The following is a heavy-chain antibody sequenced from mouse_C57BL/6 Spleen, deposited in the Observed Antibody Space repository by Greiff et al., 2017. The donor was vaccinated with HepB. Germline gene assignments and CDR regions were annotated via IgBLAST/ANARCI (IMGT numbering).Heavy chain of an antibody. J-gene: IGHJ3*01. CDR3: ARDEEERTAGGWFAY. CDR1: GFTFSSYA. Sequence: EVMLVESGGGLVKPGGSLKLSCAASGFTFSSYAMSWVRQTPEKRLEWVATISDGGSYTYYPDNVKGRFTISRDNAKNKLYLQMSHLKSEDTAMYYCARDEEERTAGGWFAYWGQGTLVTVSA. CDR2: ISDGGSYT. V-gene: IGHV5-4*01.